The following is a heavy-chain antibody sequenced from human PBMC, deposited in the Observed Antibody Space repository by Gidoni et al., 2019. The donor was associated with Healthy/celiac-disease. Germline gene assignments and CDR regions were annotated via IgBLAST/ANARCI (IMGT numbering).Heavy chain of an antibody. J-gene: IGHJ4*02. V-gene: IGHV3-30*04. Sequence: QVQLVESGGGVVQPGRSLRLSCAASGFTFSSYAMHWVRQAPGKGLEWVAVISYDGSNKYYADSVKGRFTISRDNSKNTLYLQMNSLRAEDTAVYYCARVSGELYYFDYWGQGTLVTVSS. D-gene: IGHD3-10*01. CDR2: ISYDGSNK. CDR1: GFTFSSYA. CDR3: ARVSGELYYFDY.